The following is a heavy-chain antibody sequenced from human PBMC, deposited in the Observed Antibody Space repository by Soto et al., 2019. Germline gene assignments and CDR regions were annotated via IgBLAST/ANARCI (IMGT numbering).Heavy chain of an antibody. CDR3: ARNLAYGGGYTFDY. CDR2: SRDKAHSYTT. CDR1: AFTLSDHF. Sequence: PGGSLRLSCAVSAFTLSDHFIDWVRQAPGKGLEWVGRSRDKAHSYTTEYRVSVKGRFTISRDDSRNALYLQMNSLKTEDTAVYYCARNLAYGGGYTFDYWGQGTLVTVSS. D-gene: IGHD2-21*01. V-gene: IGHV3-72*01. J-gene: IGHJ4*02.